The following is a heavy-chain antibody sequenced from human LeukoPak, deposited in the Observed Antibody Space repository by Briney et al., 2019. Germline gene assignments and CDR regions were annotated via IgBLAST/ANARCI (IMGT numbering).Heavy chain of an antibody. Sequence: SEPLSLACAVSGYSISSGYYWGWIRQPPGKGLEWIGSIYHSGSTYYNPSLKSRVTISVDTSKNQFSLKLSSVTAADTAVYYCARDASSSWNWFDRWGQGTLVTVSS. CDR2: IYHSGST. CDR1: GYSISSGYY. D-gene: IGHD6-13*01. CDR3: ARDASSSWNWFDR. J-gene: IGHJ5*02. V-gene: IGHV4-38-2*02.